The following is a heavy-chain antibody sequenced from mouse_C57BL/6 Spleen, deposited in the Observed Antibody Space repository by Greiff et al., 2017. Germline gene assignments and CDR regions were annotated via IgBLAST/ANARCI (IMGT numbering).Heavy chain of an antibody. CDR3: ARTDYDYNYYAMDY. V-gene: IGHV3-6*01. J-gene: IGHJ4*01. CDR2: ISYDGSN. D-gene: IGHD2-4*01. Sequence: EVKLVESGPGLVKPSQSLSLTCSVTGYSITSGYYWNWIRQFPGNKLEWMGYISYDGSNNYNPSLKNRISITRDTSKNQFFLKLNSVTTEDTATYYCARTDYDYNYYAMDYWGQGTSVTVSS. CDR1: GYSITSGYY.